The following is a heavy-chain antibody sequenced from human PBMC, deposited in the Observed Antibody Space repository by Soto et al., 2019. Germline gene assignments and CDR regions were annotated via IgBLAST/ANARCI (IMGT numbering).Heavy chain of an antibody. CDR3: ANVFWRGINHYFAY. CDR1: GFSLSTYGMG. D-gene: IGHD6-25*01. CDR2: IYWDDDK. J-gene: IGHJ4*02. V-gene: IGHV2-5*02. Sequence: QITLKESGPTLVKPTQTLTLTCTFSGFSLSTYGMGMGWIRQPPGKAPEWLSVIYWDDDKRYSPSLKSRLPNTKDTSKSQVVITMTDVDPVDTDTYFCANVFWRGINHYFAYWGPGSLVTVCS.